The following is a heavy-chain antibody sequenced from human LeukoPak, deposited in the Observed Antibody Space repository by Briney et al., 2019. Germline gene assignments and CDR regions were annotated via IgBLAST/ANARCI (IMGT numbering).Heavy chain of an antibody. CDR3: ARTPPGIANAFYFDY. J-gene: IGHJ4*02. V-gene: IGHV3-73*01. CDR1: GFTFSGSA. D-gene: IGHD6-13*01. CDR2: IRSKVANYAT. Sequence: GGSLELSCATSGFTFSGSAMHWVRQASGKGLEWVGRIRSKVANYATAYAASVKGSFTISRDDSENTAYLQMNSLKTEDTAVYYCARTPPGIANAFYFDYWGQGILVTVSS.